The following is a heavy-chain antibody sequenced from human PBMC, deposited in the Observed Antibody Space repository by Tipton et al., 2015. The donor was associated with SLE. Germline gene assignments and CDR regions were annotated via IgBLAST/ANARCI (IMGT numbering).Heavy chain of an antibody. CDR3: ARDSLNRMAFNSYYGMDV. Sequence: TLSLTCAVYGGSFNGHYWSWIRQPPGKGLEWIGEINHTGGTNYNPSLESRVTMSVDTSKNQFSLKLSSVTAADTAIYYCARDSLNRMAFNSYYGMDVWGQGTTVTVSS. V-gene: IGHV4-34*01. D-gene: IGHD5-24*01. CDR2: INHTGGT. CDR1: GGSFNGHY. J-gene: IGHJ6*02.